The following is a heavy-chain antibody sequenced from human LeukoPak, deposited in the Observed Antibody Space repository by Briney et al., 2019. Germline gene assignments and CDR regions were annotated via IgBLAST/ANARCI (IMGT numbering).Heavy chain of an antibody. Sequence: PGGSLRLSCAASGFTLSSYAMSWVRQAPGKGLEWVSVISGSGGSTDYADSVRGRFTISRDNSKNTLYLQMNSLRAEDTAVYYCARVIAGGYNSDYWGQGTLVTVSS. D-gene: IGHD5-24*01. CDR2: ISGSGGST. V-gene: IGHV3-23*01. J-gene: IGHJ4*02. CDR1: GFTLSSYA. CDR3: ARVIAGGYNSDY.